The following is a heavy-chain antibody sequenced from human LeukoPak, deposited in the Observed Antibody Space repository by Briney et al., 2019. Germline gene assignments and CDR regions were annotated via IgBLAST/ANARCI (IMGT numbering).Heavy chain of an antibody. Sequence: SETLSLTCAVYGGSFSGYYWSWIRQPPGKGLEWIGEINHSGSTNYNLSLKSRVTISVDTSKNQFSRKLSSVTAADTAVYYCARELYYYDSSGYRGEDAFDIWGQGTTVTVSS. V-gene: IGHV4-34*01. CDR2: INHSGST. D-gene: IGHD3-22*01. CDR1: GGSFSGYY. J-gene: IGHJ3*02. CDR3: ARELYYYDSSGYRGEDAFDI.